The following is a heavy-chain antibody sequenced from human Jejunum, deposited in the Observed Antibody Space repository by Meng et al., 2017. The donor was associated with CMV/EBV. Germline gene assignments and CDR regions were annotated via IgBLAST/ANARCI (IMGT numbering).Heavy chain of an antibody. CDR2: ISTDGSVR. D-gene: IGHD3/OR15-3a*01. Sequence: SGVMFRSSWMQWVRQAPGKGLEWVSRISTDGSVRDYEDSVEGRFTVFRENAQSMLYLQMSSLRVEDTAVYYCVRVGTTGRVKFDLWGQGTTVTVSS. CDR1: GVMFRSSW. J-gene: IGHJ6*02. V-gene: IGHV3-74*01. CDR3: VRVGTTGRVKFDL.